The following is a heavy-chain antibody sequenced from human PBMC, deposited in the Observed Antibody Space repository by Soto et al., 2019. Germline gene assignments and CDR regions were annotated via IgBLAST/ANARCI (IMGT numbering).Heavy chain of an antibody. CDR2: MNPNSGNT. Sequence: ASVKVSXKASGYTFTSXDINWVRQATGQGLEWMGWMNPNSGNTGYAQKFQGRVTMTRNTSISTAYMELSSLRSEDTAVYYCARGDRITIFGVVIPDYWGQGTLVTVSS. D-gene: IGHD3-3*01. J-gene: IGHJ4*02. CDR3: ARGDRITIFGVVIPDY. CDR1: GYTFTSXD. V-gene: IGHV1-8*01.